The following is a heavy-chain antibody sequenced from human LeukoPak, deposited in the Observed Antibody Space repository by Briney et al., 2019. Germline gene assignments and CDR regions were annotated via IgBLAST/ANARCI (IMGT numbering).Heavy chain of an antibody. CDR2: IYPDDSDT. D-gene: IGHD1-1*01. CDR1: GYPFVSNW. V-gene: IGHV5-51*01. CDR3: ARPRNVQVGTTGYIDC. J-gene: IGHJ4*02. Sequence: GESLKFSVKGSGYPFVSNWIGWARQMPGKGLEWMGLIYPDDSDTRYSPSFQGQVTISADNSITTAYLQWRSLKASDTAMYFCARPRNVQVGTTGYIDCGGQGTLVTVSS.